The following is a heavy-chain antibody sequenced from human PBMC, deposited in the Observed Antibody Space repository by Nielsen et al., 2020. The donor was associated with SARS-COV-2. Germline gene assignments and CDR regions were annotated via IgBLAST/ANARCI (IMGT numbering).Heavy chain of an antibody. V-gene: IGHV3-30*18. CDR2: ISYDGSNK. CDR3: AKVTSRGYSYGRYYYYGMDV. J-gene: IGHJ6*02. CDR1: GFMLSNYG. D-gene: IGHD5-18*01. Sequence: GESLKTSCAASGFMLSNYGMHWVRQAPGKGLEWVAVISYDGSNKYYADSVKGRFTISRDNSKKTLYLQMNSLRVEDTAVYYCAKVTSRGYSYGRYYYYGMDVWGQGTTVTVSS.